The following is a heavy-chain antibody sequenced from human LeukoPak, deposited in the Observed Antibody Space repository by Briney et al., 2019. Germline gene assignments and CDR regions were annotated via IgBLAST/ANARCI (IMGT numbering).Heavy chain of an antibody. CDR2: VLYDGSSR. Sequence: GGSLRLSCAASGFTFSSHAMHWVRQAPGKGLEWVAIVLYDGSSRYNADSVKGRFTISRDNSKNTLYVQMNSLRADDTAVYYCARSQSGYSSGCLDYWGQGTLVTVSS. D-gene: IGHD6-19*01. CDR1: GFTFSSHA. J-gene: IGHJ4*02. CDR3: ARSQSGYSSGCLDY. V-gene: IGHV3-30*04.